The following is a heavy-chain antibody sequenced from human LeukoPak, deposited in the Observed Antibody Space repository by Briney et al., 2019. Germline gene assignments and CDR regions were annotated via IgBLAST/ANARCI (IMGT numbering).Heavy chain of an antibody. CDR3: AKETVAAPPIDY. V-gene: IGHV3-23*01. Sequence: GGSLRLSCAASGFTFSSYAMSWVRQAPGKGLEWVSATSGSAYSTYYADSVKGRFTISRDNSKNTLYLQMNSLRAEDTAVYYCAKETVAAPPIDYWGQGTLVTVSS. CDR1: GFTFSSYA. D-gene: IGHD6-19*01. J-gene: IGHJ4*02. CDR2: TSGSAYST.